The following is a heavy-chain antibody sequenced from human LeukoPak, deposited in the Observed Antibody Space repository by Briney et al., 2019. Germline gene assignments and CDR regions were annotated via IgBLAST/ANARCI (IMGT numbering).Heavy chain of an antibody. CDR3: ARGQYGFPVDY. J-gene: IGHJ4*02. CDR2: INPSGGST. D-gene: IGHD4-17*01. V-gene: IGHV1-46*01. Sequence: ASVKVSCKASGYTFTSYYMHWVRQAPGQGLEWMGIINPSGGSTSYAQKFQGRVTMTRDASTSTVHMELSSLRSEDTAVYYCARGQYGFPVDYWGQGTLVTVSS. CDR1: GYTFTSYY.